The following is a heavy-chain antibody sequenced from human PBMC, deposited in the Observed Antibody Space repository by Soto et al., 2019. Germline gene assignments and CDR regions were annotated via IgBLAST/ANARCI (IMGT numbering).Heavy chain of an antibody. J-gene: IGHJ4*02. D-gene: IGHD2-2*01. CDR1: GFTFSNYA. Sequence: EVQLLESGGGLVQPGGSLRLSCAASGFTFSNYAMGWVRQAPGKGLEWVSTISSTADGTDYSESVKGRFTISRDNSKNTLYLQMNSLRAEDTAVYYCAPAISRARQIDYWGQGTLVPVSS. CDR2: ISSTADGT. V-gene: IGHV3-23*01. CDR3: APAISRARQIDY.